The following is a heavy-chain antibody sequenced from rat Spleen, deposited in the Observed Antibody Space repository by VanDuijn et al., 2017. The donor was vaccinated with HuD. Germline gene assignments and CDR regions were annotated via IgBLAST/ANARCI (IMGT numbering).Heavy chain of an antibody. V-gene: IGHV3-3*01. CDR3: ARHGYNSYFDY. CDR1: DYSITSNY. J-gene: IGHJ2*01. D-gene: IGHD1-9*01. CDR2: INSAGST. Sequence: EVQLQESGPGLVKPSQSLSLTCSVTDYSITSNYWGWIRKFPGNKLEWMGYINSAGSTNYNPSLKSRISITGDTSKNQFFLQLNSVTTEDTATYYCARHGYNSYFDYWGQGVMVTVSS.